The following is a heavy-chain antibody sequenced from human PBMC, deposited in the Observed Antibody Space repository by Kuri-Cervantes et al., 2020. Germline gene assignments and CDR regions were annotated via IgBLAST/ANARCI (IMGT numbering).Heavy chain of an antibody. Sequence: GGSLRLSCKGSGYSFTSYWIGWVRQMPGKGLEWMGIIYPGNSETRYSPSFQGQVTISADKSISTAYLQWSSLKASDTAMYYCARRTSQSSGFSNHFDFWGQGTLVTVSS. CDR1: GYSFTSYW. CDR2: IYPGNSET. J-gene: IGHJ4*02. D-gene: IGHD1-26*01. CDR3: ARRTSQSSGFSNHFDF. V-gene: IGHV5-51*01.